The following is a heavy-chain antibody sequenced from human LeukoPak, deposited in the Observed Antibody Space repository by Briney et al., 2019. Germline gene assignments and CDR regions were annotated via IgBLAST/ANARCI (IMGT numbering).Heavy chain of an antibody. CDR3: AGDYYGDYVFDY. J-gene: IGHJ4*02. CDR2: ISSSGSYI. CDR1: GFTFSSYS. Sequence: PGGSLRLSCAASGFTFSSYSMNWVRQAPGKGLEWVSSISSSGSYIYYADSVKGRFTISRDNAKISLDLQMNSLRADDTAVYYCAGDYYGDYVFDYWGQGALVTVSS. V-gene: IGHV3-21*01. D-gene: IGHD4-17*01.